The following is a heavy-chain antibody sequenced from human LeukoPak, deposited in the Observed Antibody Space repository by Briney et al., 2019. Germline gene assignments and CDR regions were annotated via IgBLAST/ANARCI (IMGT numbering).Heavy chain of an antibody. CDR3: ARVGAIHLYYFDY. V-gene: IGHV4-31*03. CDR2: IYYSGST. J-gene: IGHJ4*02. Sequence: SQTLSLTCTVSGGSISSGGYYWSWIRQHPGKGLEWIGYIYYSGSTYYSPSLKSRVTISVDKSKNQFSLKLSSVTAADTAVYYCARVGAIHLYYFDYWGQGTLVTVSS. D-gene: IGHD1-26*01. CDR1: GGSISSGGYY.